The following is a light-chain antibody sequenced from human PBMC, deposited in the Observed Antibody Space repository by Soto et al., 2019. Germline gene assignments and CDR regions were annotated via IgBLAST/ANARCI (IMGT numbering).Light chain of an antibody. Sequence: DIQMTQSPSTLSASVGDRVTITCRASQSISSWLAWYQQKPGKAPKLLIYKASTLESGVPSRFSGSGSGTEFTLTISSLQPDDFATHYCQQSKSYPWTFGQGTKVEIK. CDR2: KAS. CDR1: QSISSW. CDR3: QQSKSYPWT. V-gene: IGKV1-5*03. J-gene: IGKJ1*01.